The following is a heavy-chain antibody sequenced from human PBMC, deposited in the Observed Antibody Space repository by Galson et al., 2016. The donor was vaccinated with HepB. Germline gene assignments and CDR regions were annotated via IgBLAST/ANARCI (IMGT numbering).Heavy chain of an antibody. Sequence: SVKVSCKASGYTFTAYYVHWVRRAPGQGLEYMGRIKPDSGVAKTAQKFQGRVTLARDTSINTAYMELSRLTSDDTAVYYCARNWAPTPRWTLGRGEDHYYIMDVWGQGTTVTVSS. D-gene: IGHD3-10*01. CDR2: IKPDSGVA. CDR1: GYTFTAYY. V-gene: IGHV1-2*06. CDR3: ARNWAPTPRWTLGRGEDHYYIMDV. J-gene: IGHJ6*02.